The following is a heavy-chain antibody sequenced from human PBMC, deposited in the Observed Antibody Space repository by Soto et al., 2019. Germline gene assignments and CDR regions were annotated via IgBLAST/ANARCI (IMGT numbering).Heavy chain of an antibody. CDR3: ARDFQANWFES. J-gene: IGHJ5*01. CDR2: IYSGGST. CDR1: GFTVSSNY. Sequence: PGGSLRLSCAASGFTVSSNYMSWVRQAPGKGLEWVSVIYSGGSTYYADSVKGRFTISRDNSKNTLYLQMNSLRAEDTAVYYCARDFQANWFESWGQGTRVTVSS. V-gene: IGHV3-66*01.